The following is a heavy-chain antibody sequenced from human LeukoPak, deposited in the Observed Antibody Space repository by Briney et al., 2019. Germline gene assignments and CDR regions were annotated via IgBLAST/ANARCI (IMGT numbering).Heavy chain of an antibody. Sequence: GGSLRLSCAASGFTFDDCAMHWVRHPPGKGLEWVSLITWDGGSTYYGDSVKGRFTISRDNSKNSLYLQMNSLKPEDTAFYYCGKDICSTSGCYVDYWGQGTLVTVSS. CDR2: ITWDGGST. V-gene: IGHV3-43D*03. CDR3: GKDICSTSGCYVDY. CDR1: GFTFDDCA. D-gene: IGHD2-2*01. J-gene: IGHJ4*02.